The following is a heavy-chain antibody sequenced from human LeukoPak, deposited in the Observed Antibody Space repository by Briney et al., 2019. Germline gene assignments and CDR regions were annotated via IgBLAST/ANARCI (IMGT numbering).Heavy chain of an antibody. Sequence: GGSLRLSCAAPGFTFSHAWMSWVRQAPGKGLEWVGRIKSKSDGGTTDYAAPVKGRFTISRDDSKNTLYLQMNSLKTEDTGVYYCSSGGYSGYDFDNWGQGTLVTVSS. CDR1: GFTFSHAW. J-gene: IGHJ5*02. V-gene: IGHV3-15*01. CDR3: SSGGYSGYDFDN. D-gene: IGHD5-12*01. CDR2: IKSKSDGGTT.